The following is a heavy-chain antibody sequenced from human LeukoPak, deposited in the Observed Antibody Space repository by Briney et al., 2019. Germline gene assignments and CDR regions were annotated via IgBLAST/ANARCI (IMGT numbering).Heavy chain of an antibody. J-gene: IGHJ4*02. V-gene: IGHV3-23*01. CDR1: GFTFSTYA. CDR2: IVGDGGGI. Sequence: GGSLRLSCAASGFTFSTYAMSWVRQAPGKGLEWVSVIVGDGGGIHYADSVSGRFTISRDNSRNTLYLQMNSLRVEDTAVYYCAKDRIPDGKYSIDFWGQGTLVTVYS. CDR3: AKDRIPDGKYSIDF. D-gene: IGHD5-24*01.